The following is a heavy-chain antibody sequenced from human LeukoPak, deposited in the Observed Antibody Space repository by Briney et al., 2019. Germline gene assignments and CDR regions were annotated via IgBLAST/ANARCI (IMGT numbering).Heavy chain of an antibody. J-gene: IGHJ4*02. D-gene: IGHD4-17*01. CDR2: ISRSSNTI. Sequence: GGSLRLSCAASGFTFSSYAMSWVRQAPGKGLEWVSYISRSSNTIYYTDSVKGRFTISRDNARNSLYLQMNSLRAEDTAVYYCARGLDYAEDYWGQGTLVTVSS. V-gene: IGHV3-48*01. CDR3: ARGLDYAEDY. CDR1: GFTFSSYA.